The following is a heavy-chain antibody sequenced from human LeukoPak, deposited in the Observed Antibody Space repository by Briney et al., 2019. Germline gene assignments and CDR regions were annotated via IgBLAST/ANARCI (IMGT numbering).Heavy chain of an antibody. CDR3: TALDY. CDR2: IRSKANSYAT. Sequence: GGTLTLSCAASGFTFSGSAMHWVRQASGKGLEWFGRIRSKANSYATGYAASVKGRFTISRDDSKNTAYLQMNSLKTEDTAVYYCTALDYWGEGTLVTVSS. CDR1: GFTFSGSA. V-gene: IGHV3-73*01. J-gene: IGHJ4*02.